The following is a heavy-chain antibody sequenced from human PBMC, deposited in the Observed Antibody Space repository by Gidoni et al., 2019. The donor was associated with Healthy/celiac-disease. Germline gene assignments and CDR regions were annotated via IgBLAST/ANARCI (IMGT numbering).Heavy chain of an antibody. CDR2: IWYDGSNK. CDR1: GFPFSSDG. J-gene: IGHJ3*02. V-gene: IGHV3-33*01. Sequence: QVQLVESGGGVVHPGRSLRLSCAASGFPFSSDGMHCVRQAPGKGLEWVAVIWYDGSNKYYADAVKGRFTISRDNSKNTLYLQMNSLRAEDTAVYYCARGIVVVPAAILDAFDIWGQGTMVTVSS. D-gene: IGHD2-2*02. CDR3: ARGIVVVPAAILDAFDI.